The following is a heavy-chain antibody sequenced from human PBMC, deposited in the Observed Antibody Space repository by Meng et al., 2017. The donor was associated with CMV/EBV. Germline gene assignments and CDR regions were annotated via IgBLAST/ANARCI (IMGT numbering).Heavy chain of an antibody. D-gene: IGHD3-22*01. CDR3: ARGVRITMIVVVSHDY. CDR2: MNPNSGNT. Sequence: ASVKVSCKASGYTFTSYDINWVRQATGQGLEWMGWMNPNSGNTGYAQKFQGRVTITRNTSISTAYMELSSLRSEDTAVYYCARGVRITMIVVVSHDYWGQGTLVTVSS. J-gene: IGHJ4*02. V-gene: IGHV1-8*03. CDR1: GYTFTSYD.